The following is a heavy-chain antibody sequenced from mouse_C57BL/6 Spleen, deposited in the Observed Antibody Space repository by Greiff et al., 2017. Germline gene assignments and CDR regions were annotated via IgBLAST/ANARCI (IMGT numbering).Heavy chain of an antibody. CDR1: GYSITSGYY. CDR2: ISYDGSN. D-gene: IGHD2-5*01. Sequence: VQLQQSGPGLVKPSQSLSLTCSVTGYSITSGYYWNWIRQFPGNKLEWMGYISYDGSNNYNPSLKNRISITRDTSKNQFFLKLNSVTTEDTATYYCAREGSNYSLDYWGQGTTLTVSS. J-gene: IGHJ2*01. V-gene: IGHV3-6*01. CDR3: AREGSNYSLDY.